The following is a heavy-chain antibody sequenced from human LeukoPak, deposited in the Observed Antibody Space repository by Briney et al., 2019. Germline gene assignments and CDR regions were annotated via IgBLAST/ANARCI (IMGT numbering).Heavy chain of an antibody. CDR1: GYSFTSYW. Sequence: GESLKISCKGSGYSFTSYWNGWVRQMPGKGLEWMGIIYPGDSDTRYSPSFQGQVTISVDKSIRTAYLQWSSLQASDTAMYYCARVYYYYYYMDVWGKGTTVTVSS. CDR2: IYPGDSDT. CDR3: ARVYYYYYYMDV. J-gene: IGHJ6*03. V-gene: IGHV5-51*01.